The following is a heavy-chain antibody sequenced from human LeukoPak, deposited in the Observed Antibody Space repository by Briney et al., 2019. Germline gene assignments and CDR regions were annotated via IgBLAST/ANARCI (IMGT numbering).Heavy chain of an antibody. Sequence: PGGSLRLSCAASGFTFSSYSMNWVRQAPGKGLEWVSSISSSSSYIYYADSVKGRFTSSRDNAKNSLYLQMNSLRAEDTAVYYCARDHVTMHFGDDAFDIWGQGTMVTVSS. CDR3: ARDHVTMHFGDDAFDI. CDR1: GFTFSSYS. J-gene: IGHJ3*02. D-gene: IGHD3-10*01. CDR2: ISSSSSYI. V-gene: IGHV3-21*01.